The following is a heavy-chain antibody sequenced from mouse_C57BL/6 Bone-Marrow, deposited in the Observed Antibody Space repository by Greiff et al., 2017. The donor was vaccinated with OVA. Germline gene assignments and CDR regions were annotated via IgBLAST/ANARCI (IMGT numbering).Heavy chain of an antibody. CDR1: GFNIKDDY. CDR2: IDPENGDT. V-gene: IGHV14-4*01. Sequence: VQLQQSGAELVRPGASVKLSCTASGFNIKDDYMHWVKQRPEQGLEWIGWIDPENGDTEYASKFQGKATITADTSSNTAYLQLSSLTSEDTAVYYCTTHGYYGSSYDYAMDYWGQGTSVTVSS. D-gene: IGHD1-1*01. CDR3: TTHGYYGSSYDYAMDY. J-gene: IGHJ4*01.